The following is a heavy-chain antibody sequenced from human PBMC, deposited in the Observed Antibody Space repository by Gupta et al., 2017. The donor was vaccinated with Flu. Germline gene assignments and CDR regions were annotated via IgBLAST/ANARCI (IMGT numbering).Heavy chain of an antibody. J-gene: IGHJ5*02. CDR3: ARGPNWKIGWFDP. CDR1: GGSMSSGSYS. CDR2: IYTSGST. Sequence: QVQLQESGPGLVKPSQTLSLTCTVSGGSMSSGSYSWSWIRQPAGKGLEWIGRIYTSGSTNYNPALKSRVTISVDTSKNQFSLKLRSVTAADTAVYYCARGPNWKIGWFDPWGQGTLVTVSS. V-gene: IGHV4-61*02. D-gene: IGHD1-1*01.